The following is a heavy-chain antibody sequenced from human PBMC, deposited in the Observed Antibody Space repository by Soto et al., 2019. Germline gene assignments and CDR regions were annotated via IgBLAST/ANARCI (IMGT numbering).Heavy chain of an antibody. D-gene: IGHD3-16*01. CDR2: ISDSGGLT. CDR3: ARRALGISRSFDI. V-gene: IGHV3-23*01. Sequence: GGSLRLSCAASGFAFSNHPMSWVRQAPERGLEWVSGISDSGGLTYNADSVKGRFTISRDNSKNTLYLQMNSLRAEDTALYYCARRALGISRSFDIWGQGTMVTVSS. CDR1: GFAFSNHP. J-gene: IGHJ3*02.